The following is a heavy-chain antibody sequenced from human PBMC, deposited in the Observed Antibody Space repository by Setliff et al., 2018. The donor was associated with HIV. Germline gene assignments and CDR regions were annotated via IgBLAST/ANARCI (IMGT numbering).Heavy chain of an antibody. J-gene: IGHJ4*02. CDR3: ARATTTPIAGMLAPPPDY. V-gene: IGHV4-61*09. Sequence: SETLSLTCTVSGGSINSGSYYWSWIRQPAGKGPEWIGHFYTSGTTHYNPSLKSRVTISVDTSKNQFSLKLSSVTAADTAVYYCARATTTPIAGMLAPPPDYWGQGTLVTVSS. D-gene: IGHD6-13*01. CDR2: FYTSGTT. CDR1: GGSINSGSYY.